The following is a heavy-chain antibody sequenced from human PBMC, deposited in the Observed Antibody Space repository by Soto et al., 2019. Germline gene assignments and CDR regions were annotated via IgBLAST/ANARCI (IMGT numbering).Heavy chain of an antibody. J-gene: IGHJ4*01. Sequence: AAVKVSCPSSGYTFTGYYMHWVRQAPGQGLEWMGWINPKSGATNYAQNFQGRVTMTRDTSISTAYMELSRLRSDDTAVYYCARERGDCSSKGCWNFDQWGNGTRVTLAS. CDR1: GYTFTGYY. D-gene: IGHD2-2*01. CDR2: INPKSGAT. CDR3: ARERGDCSSKGCWNFDQ. V-gene: IGHV1-2*02.